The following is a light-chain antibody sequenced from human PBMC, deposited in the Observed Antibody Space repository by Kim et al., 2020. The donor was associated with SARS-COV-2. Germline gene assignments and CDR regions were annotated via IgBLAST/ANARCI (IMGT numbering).Light chain of an antibody. Sequence: SPGQRATLSCRASQNVDGASLAWYQQKPGQAPSLLIYATSTRATGIPDRFSGSGSGTDFTLTINRLETEDFAVYYCQQYGGSPLYSFGQGTKLEIK. CDR3: QQYGGSPLYS. CDR1: QNVDGAS. J-gene: IGKJ2*03. V-gene: IGKV3-20*01. CDR2: ATS.